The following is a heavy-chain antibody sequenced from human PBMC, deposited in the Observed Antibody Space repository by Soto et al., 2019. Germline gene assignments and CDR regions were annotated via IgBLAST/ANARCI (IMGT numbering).Heavy chain of an antibody. D-gene: IGHD3-10*01. V-gene: IGHV3-15*01. Sequence: PGGSLRLSCAASGFTFSNAWMSWGRQAAGEGREWVGRIKSKTDGGTTDYAAPVKGRFTISSDDSKNTLYLQMNSLKTEDTAVYYCTTYWRITMVRGVITHPVDYWGQGTLVTVSS. CDR3: TTYWRITMVRGVITHPVDY. CDR1: GFTFSNAW. CDR2: IKSKTDGGTT. J-gene: IGHJ4*02.